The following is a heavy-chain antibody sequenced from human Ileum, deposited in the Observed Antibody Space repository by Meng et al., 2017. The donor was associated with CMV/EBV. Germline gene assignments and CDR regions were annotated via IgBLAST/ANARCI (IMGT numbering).Heavy chain of an antibody. CDR3: ARGIHYYGMDV. Sequence: GESLKISCAASGFTFSDYYMSWIRQAPGKGLEWVSYISSSGSTIYYAASVKGRFTISRENAKNSLYLQMNSLRAEDTAVYYCARGIHYYGMDVWGQGTTVTVSS. CDR2: ISSSGSTI. CDR1: GFTFSDYY. V-gene: IGHV3-11*01. J-gene: IGHJ6*02.